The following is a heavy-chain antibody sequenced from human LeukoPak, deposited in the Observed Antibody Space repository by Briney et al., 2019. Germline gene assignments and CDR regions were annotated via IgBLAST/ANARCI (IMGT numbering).Heavy chain of an antibody. CDR3: AKDRPVDAFDV. V-gene: IGHV3-30-3*01. Sequence: GGSLRLSCAASGFTFSSYAMHWVRQAPGKGPEWVAVISYDGSNKYYADSVKGRFTISRDNSKNTLYLQMNSLRAEDTAVYYCAKDRPVDAFDVWGQGTMVTVSS. J-gene: IGHJ3*01. CDR1: GFTFSSYA. CDR2: ISYDGSNK.